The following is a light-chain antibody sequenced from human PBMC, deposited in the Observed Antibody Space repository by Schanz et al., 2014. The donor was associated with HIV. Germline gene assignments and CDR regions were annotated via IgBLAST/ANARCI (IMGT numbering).Light chain of an antibody. Sequence: PGERVTLSCRASQSVSSSYLTWYQQQPGQAPRLLIYGASTRATGIPARFSGSGSGTDFTLTISSLQPEDFAVYYCQQDYNLPTFGGGTKVEIK. J-gene: IGKJ4*01. V-gene: IGKV3D-7*01. CDR2: GAS. CDR1: QSVSSSY. CDR3: QQDYNLPT.